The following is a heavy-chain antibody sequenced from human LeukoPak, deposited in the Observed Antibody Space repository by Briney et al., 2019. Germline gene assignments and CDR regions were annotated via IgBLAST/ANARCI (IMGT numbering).Heavy chain of an antibody. CDR2: INPNSGGT. Sequence: ASVKVSCKASGYTFTGYYMHWVRQAPGQGLEWMGWINPNSGGTNYAQKFQGRVTMTTDTSISTAYMEMSRLRSGDTAVYYCAVLRIGYYNDVFDIWGHGTMVTVSS. CDR3: AVLRIGYYNDVFDI. V-gene: IGHV1-2*02. D-gene: IGHD2-8*01. J-gene: IGHJ3*02. CDR1: GYTFTGYY.